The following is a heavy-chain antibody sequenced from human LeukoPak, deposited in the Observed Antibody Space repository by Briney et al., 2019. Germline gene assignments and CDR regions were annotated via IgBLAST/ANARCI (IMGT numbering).Heavy chain of an antibody. Sequence: SETLSLTCAVYGGSFSGYYWSWIRQPPGKGLEWIGEINHSGSTNYNPSLKSRVTISVDTSKNQFSLKLSSVTAADTAVYYCARDAVVITTYSWFDPWGQGTLVTVSS. D-gene: IGHD3-22*01. CDR2: INHSGST. V-gene: IGHV4-34*01. CDR3: ARDAVVITTYSWFDP. J-gene: IGHJ5*02. CDR1: GGSFSGYY.